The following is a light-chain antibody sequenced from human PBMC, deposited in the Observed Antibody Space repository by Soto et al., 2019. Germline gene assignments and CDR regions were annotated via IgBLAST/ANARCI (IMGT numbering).Light chain of an antibody. Sequence: EFGLTSYIDTLXVXPGEXATLXCRASKSVRTRLAWYQQKPFQTPSLLLYVASNIATGIPYRFRRGGSGTDFTLNISRLKHEAFTVYYLQQYCTSGTFGQGTKVDIK. V-gene: IGKV3-20*01. CDR1: KSVRTR. J-gene: IGKJ1*01. CDR3: QQYCTSGT. CDR2: VAS.